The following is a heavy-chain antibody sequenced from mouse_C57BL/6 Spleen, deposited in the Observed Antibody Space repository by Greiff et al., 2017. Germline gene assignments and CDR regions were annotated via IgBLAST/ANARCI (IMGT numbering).Heavy chain of an antibody. CDR2: SRNKANDYTT. D-gene: IGHD1-1*01. J-gene: IGHJ4*01. Sequence: VKLVESGGGLVQSGRSLRLSCATSGFTFSDFYMEWVRQAPGKGLEWIAASRNKANDYTTEYSASVKGRFIVSRDTSQSILYLQMNALRAEDTAIYYCARDAYYYGAMDYWGQGTSVTVSS. CDR1: GFTFSDFY. V-gene: IGHV7-1*01. CDR3: ARDAYYYGAMDY.